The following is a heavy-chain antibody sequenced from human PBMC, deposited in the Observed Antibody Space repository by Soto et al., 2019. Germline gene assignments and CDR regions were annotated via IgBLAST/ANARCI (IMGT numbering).Heavy chain of an antibody. D-gene: IGHD6-19*01. CDR2: INHSGST. CDR3: ASSTSGLLAY. CDR1: GGSFSGYY. V-gene: IGHV4-34*01. Sequence: SETLSLTCAVYGGSFSGYYWSWIRQPPGKGLEWIGEINHSGSTNYNPSLKSRVTISVDTSKNQFSLKLSSVTAADTAVYYCASSTSGLLAYWGQGTLVTVSS. J-gene: IGHJ4*02.